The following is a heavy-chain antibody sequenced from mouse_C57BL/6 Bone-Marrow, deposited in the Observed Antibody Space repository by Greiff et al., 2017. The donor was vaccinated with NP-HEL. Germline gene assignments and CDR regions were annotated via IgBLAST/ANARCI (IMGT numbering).Heavy chain of an antibody. J-gene: IGHJ3*01. Sequence: DVKLVESGGGLVKPGGSLKLSCAASGFTFSDYGMHWVRQAPEKGLEWVAYISSGSSTIYYADTVKGRFTISRDHAKNPLFLQMTSLRSEDTAMYYCARTPYYYGSGGFAYWGQGTLVTVSA. V-gene: IGHV5-17*01. CDR1: GFTFSDYG. CDR3: ARTPYYYGSGGFAY. D-gene: IGHD1-1*01. CDR2: ISSGSSTI.